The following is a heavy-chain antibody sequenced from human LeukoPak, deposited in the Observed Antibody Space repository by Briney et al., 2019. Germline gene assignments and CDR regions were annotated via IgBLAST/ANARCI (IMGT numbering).Heavy chain of an antibody. J-gene: IGHJ6*03. CDR2: IYHSGST. D-gene: IGHD3-10*01. V-gene: IGHV4-38-2*02. CDR1: GYSISSGYY. Sequence: PSETLSLTCTVSGYSISSGYYWGWIRQPPGKGLEWIGSIYHSGSTYYNPALKSRVTISVDTAKNQFSLRLSSVTAADTAVYYCARRVSRTYYGSAGYRDEKGYSYYYYMDVWGKGTTVSISS. CDR3: ARRVSRTYYGSAGYRDEKGYSYYYYMDV.